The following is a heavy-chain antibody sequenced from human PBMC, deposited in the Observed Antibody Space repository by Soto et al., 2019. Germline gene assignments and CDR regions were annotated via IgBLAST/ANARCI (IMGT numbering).Heavy chain of an antibody. CDR2: IKQDGSEK. CDR1: GFIFSRYW. CDR3: ASTRLGV. J-gene: IGHJ6*02. Sequence: SLRLSCAASGFIFSRYWMSWVRQIPGKGLEWVATIKQDGSEKYYVDSMEGRLSISRDNAENSMYLQMNSLRAEDSAVYYCASTRLGVWGQGTTVTVSS. D-gene: IGHD3-16*01. V-gene: IGHV3-7*01.